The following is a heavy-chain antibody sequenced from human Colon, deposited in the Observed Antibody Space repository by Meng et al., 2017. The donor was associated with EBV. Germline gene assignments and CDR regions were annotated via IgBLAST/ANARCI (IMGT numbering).Heavy chain of an antibody. D-gene: IGHD6-19*01. V-gene: IGHV4-31*03. CDR2: IYYSGSN. CDR1: RGSGSSGGYY. Sequence: QVQLQEAGPGLVKPSPTLSLTCTVSRGSGSSGGYYWTWIRQHPGKGLEWFGHIYYSGSNFYNPSLKRRVIISIDTSKNQFSLNLRSVTAADTAVYYCARVSSGWDYFDYWGQGTLVTVSS. J-gene: IGHJ4*02. CDR3: ARVSSGWDYFDY.